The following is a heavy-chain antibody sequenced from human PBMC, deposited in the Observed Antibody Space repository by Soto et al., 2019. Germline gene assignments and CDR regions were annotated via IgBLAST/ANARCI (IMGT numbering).Heavy chain of an antibody. CDR2: INPSGGTT. D-gene: IGHD2-15*01. CDR3: ARVRGGGSEYFFDY. CDR1: GYTFTRYN. J-gene: IGHJ4*02. V-gene: IGHV1-46*01. Sequence: QVQLVQSGAEVKMPGASVKVSCKASGYTFTRYNVHWVRQAPGQGLEWMAIINPSGGTTYYVEKFEGRVTLTTDTSTSTVYMELSSLRSGDAAVYYCARVRGGGSEYFFDYWGQGTLVTVSS.